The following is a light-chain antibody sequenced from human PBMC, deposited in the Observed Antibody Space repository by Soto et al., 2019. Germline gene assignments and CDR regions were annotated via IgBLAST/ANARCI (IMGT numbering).Light chain of an antibody. V-gene: IGKV4-1*01. CDR1: QSVLYRSNNKKY. Sequence: DIVMTQSPDSLAVSLGERATINCKSSQSVLYRSNNKKYLAWYRQKPGQPPKLLIYWASTRESGVPDRVSGSGSGTNFTLTISSLHAEDVAVYYCQQYYTLPRTCCRWTQVEIK. CDR2: WAS. CDR3: QQYYTLPRT. J-gene: IGKJ1*01.